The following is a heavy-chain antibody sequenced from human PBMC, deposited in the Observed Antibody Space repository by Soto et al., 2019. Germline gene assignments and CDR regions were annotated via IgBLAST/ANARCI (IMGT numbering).Heavy chain of an antibody. CDR2: IYYSGTT. J-gene: IGHJ4*02. V-gene: IGHV4-28*01. CDR3: ARTTRGVGVDFDS. CDR1: GYSISSNHW. D-gene: IGHD2-15*01. Sequence: QVQLQESGPGLVKPSDTLSLTCAVSGYSISSNHWWGWIRQPPGKGREWIGYIYYSGTTYYNPALKGRATMSLDTSKNQFSLKLRSVTAVDTAVYYCARTTRGVGVDFDSWGQGTLVTVSS.